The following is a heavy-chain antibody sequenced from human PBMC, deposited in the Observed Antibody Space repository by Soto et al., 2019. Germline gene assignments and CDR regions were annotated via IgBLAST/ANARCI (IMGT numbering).Heavy chain of an antibody. CDR2: IYPGDSDT. CDR1: GYSFTSYW. V-gene: IGHV5-51*01. Sequence: GESLKISCKGSGYSFTSYWIGWVRQMPGKXLEWMGIIYPGDSDTRYSPSFQGQVTISADKSISTAYLQWSSLKASDTAMYYCARSYYDSSGYLHADYGMDVWGQGTTVTVSS. CDR3: ARSYYDSSGYLHADYGMDV. D-gene: IGHD3-22*01. J-gene: IGHJ6*02.